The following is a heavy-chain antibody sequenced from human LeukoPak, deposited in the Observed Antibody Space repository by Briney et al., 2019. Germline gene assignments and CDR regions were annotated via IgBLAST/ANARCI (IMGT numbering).Heavy chain of an antibody. CDR1: GFTFTTFW. J-gene: IGHJ6*03. CDR2: ISGSGGST. D-gene: IGHD2-15*01. Sequence: GGSLRLSCATSGFTFTTFWMHWVRHAPGKGLEWVSAISGSGGSTYYADSVKGRFTISRDNSKNTLYLQMNSLRAEDTAIYYCAKNGDRGAYCTGGTCYPYFYYYMDVWGKGTTVTI. V-gene: IGHV3-23*01. CDR3: AKNGDRGAYCTGGTCYPYFYYYMDV.